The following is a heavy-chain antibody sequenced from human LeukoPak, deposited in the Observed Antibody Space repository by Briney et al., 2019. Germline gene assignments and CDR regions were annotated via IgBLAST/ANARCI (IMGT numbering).Heavy chain of an antibody. Sequence: GGSLRLSCAASGLTFSCYGMHWVRQAPGKGLEWVAFIRYDGSNKYYADSVKGRFTISRDNSKNTLYLQMNSLRAEDRAVYYCAKDLVSVAGNEYWGQGTLVTVSS. CDR1: GLTFSCYG. D-gene: IGHD6-19*01. J-gene: IGHJ4*02. V-gene: IGHV3-30*02. CDR3: AKDLVSVAGNEY. CDR2: IRYDGSNK.